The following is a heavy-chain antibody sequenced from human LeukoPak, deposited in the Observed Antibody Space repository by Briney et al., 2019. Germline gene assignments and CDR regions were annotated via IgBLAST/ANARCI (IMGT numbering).Heavy chain of an antibody. D-gene: IGHD6-19*01. CDR2: IWYDGSNK. CDR3: ARKYSSGWSDY. J-gene: IGHJ4*02. CDR1: GFTFSRYW. V-gene: IGHV3-33*07. Sequence: GGSLRLSCAASGFTFSRYWMSWVRQAPGKGLEWVAVIWYDGSNKYYADSVKGRFTISRDNSKNTLYLQMNSLRAEDTAVYYCARKYSSGWSDYWGQGTLVTVSS.